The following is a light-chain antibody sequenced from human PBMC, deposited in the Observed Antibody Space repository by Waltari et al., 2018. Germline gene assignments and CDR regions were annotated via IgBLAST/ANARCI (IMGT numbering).Light chain of an antibody. Sequence: QSVLTQPPSASGTPGQRVTISCSGSTSNIGRNYVYWYQQFPGTAPKLPVYRNNERPSGAPDRISGSKSGTSASLAISGLRSEDEADYYCATWDGSLTAWVFGGGTKVTVL. CDR3: ATWDGSLTAWV. CDR1: TSNIGRNY. V-gene: IGLV1-47*01. CDR2: RNN. J-gene: IGLJ3*02.